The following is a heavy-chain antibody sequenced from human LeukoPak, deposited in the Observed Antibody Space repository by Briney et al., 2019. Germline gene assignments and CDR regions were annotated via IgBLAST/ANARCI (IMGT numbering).Heavy chain of an antibody. Sequence: GGSLRLSCAASGFTFSSYSMNWVRQAPGKGLEWVSSISSSSSYIYYADSVKGRFTISRDNAKNSLYLQMNSLRAEDTAVYYCARDLRSYGHLFDYWGQGTLVTVSS. CDR1: GFTFSSYS. D-gene: IGHD5-18*01. V-gene: IGHV3-21*01. J-gene: IGHJ4*02. CDR2: ISSSSSYI. CDR3: ARDLRSYGHLFDY.